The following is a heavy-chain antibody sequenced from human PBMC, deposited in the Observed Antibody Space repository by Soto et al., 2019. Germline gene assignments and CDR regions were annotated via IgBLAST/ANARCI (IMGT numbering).Heavy chain of an antibody. V-gene: IGHV4-4*07. D-gene: IGHD1-26*01. CDR1: GGSLSRYY. J-gene: IGHJ5*02. CDR3: VRDGTKNLRDRFEP. Sequence: SETLSLTCNVSGGSLSRYYWSWIRQPPGKGLEWIGRIYATGDTDYNPSLKSRISMSVDMSKKQFSLTLRAVTAADTAIYYCVRDGTKNLRDRFEPWGRGILVTVSS. CDR2: IYATGDT.